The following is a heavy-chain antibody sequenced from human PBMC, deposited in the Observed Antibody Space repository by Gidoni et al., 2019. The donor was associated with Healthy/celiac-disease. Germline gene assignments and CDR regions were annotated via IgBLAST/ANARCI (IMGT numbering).Heavy chain of an antibody. V-gene: IGHV1-3*01. J-gene: IGHJ4*02. Sequence: QVQLVQSGAEVKKPGASVKASCKASGYTFTSYAMHWVRQAPGQRLEWMGWINAGNGNTKYSQKSQGRVTITRDTSASTAYMELSSLRSEDTAVYYCARGSGVYYYGSGSSYYFDYWGQGTLVTVSS. D-gene: IGHD3-10*01. CDR2: INAGNGNT. CDR3: ARGSGVYYYGSGSSYYFDY. CDR1: GYTFTSYA.